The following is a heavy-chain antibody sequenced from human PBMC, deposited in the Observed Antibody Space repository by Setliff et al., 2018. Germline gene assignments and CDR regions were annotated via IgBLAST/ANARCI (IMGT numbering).Heavy chain of an antibody. CDR2: IYYSGNT. Sequence: SETLSLTCTVSGGSISSGGYYWSWIRQHPGKGLEWIGYIYYSGNTYCNPSLKSRVTISVDTSKNQFSLKLSSVTAADTAVYYCARVPRFTDTRNAFDIWGQGTMVTVSS. J-gene: IGHJ3*02. CDR1: GGSISSGGYY. CDR3: ARVPRFTDTRNAFDI. V-gene: IGHV4-31*03. D-gene: IGHD5-18*01.